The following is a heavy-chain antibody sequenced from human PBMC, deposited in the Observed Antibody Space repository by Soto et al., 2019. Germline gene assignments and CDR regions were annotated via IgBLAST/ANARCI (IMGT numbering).Heavy chain of an antibody. D-gene: IGHD2-8*01. J-gene: IGHJ4*02. V-gene: IGHV4-31*01. CDR2: IYYSGTT. CDR1: GGSVSSGGYY. Sequence: QVQLQESGPGLVKPSQTLSLTCTVSGGSVSSGGYYWSWIRQHPGTGLEWIGYIYYSGTTYFNPSLKSLAGISLNTSKNEFSLKLTAVTAADTAVYYCARRALPQCINGVCYKDGFWDYWGQGALVTVSS. CDR3: ARRALPQCINGVCYKDGFWDY.